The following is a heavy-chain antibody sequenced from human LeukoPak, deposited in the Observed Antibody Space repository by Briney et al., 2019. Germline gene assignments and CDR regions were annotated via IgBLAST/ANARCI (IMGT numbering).Heavy chain of an antibody. Sequence: SETLSLTCTVSGGSISSYYWSWIRQPARKGLEWIGRIYTSGSTNYNPTLKSRVTMSVDTSNNQFSLKLSSVTAADTAVYYCARARGVCTNGVCYRAYYFDYWGQGTLVTVSS. D-gene: IGHD2-8*01. CDR3: ARARGVCTNGVCYRAYYFDY. CDR1: GGSISSYY. V-gene: IGHV4-4*07. J-gene: IGHJ4*02. CDR2: IYTSGST.